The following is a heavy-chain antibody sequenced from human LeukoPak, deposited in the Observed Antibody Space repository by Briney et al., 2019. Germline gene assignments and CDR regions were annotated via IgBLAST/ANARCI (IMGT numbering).Heavy chain of an antibody. Sequence: SETLSLTCAVYGGSFSGYYWGWIRQPPGKGLEWIGEINHSGSTNYNPSLKSRVTISVDTSKNQFSLKLSSVTAADTAVYYCARGSLSIAVALDCWGQGTLVTVSS. D-gene: IGHD6-19*01. CDR3: ARGSLSIAVALDC. J-gene: IGHJ4*02. CDR2: INHSGST. CDR1: GGSFSGYY. V-gene: IGHV4-34*01.